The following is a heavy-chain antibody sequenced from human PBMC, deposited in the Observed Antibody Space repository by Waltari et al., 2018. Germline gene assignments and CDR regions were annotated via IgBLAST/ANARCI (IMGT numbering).Heavy chain of an antibody. CDR3: AGVKWSDRTFDL. Sequence: QVQLVQSGGGVVQPGTSLRLSCGASGFMVGHYGMYWVRQAPGKGREWVAAISNRGSDDSYGDSVKGRFTISRENAKNSWYLQMNSLRAGDTAVYFCAGVKWSDRTFDLWGQGTVVTVSS. V-gene: IGHV3-30*03. CDR2: ISNRGSDD. CDR1: GFMVGHYG. J-gene: IGHJ3*01. D-gene: IGHD1-26*01.